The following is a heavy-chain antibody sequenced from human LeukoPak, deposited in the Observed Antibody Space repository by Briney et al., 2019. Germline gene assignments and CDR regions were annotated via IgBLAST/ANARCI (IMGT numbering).Heavy chain of an antibody. CDR1: GGSISSGGYY. CDR3: ARDRGIAAAGTVQH. D-gene: IGHD6-13*01. CDR2: IYHSGST. Sequence: SQTLSLTCTVSGGSISSGGYYWSWIRQPPGKGLEWIGEIYHSGSTNYNPSLKSRVTISVDKSKNQFSLKLSSVTAADTAVYYCARDRGIAAAGTVQHWGQGTLVTVSS. J-gene: IGHJ1*01. V-gene: IGHV4-30-2*01.